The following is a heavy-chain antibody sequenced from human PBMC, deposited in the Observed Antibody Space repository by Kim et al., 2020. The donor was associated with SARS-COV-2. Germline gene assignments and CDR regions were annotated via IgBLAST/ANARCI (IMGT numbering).Heavy chain of an antibody. D-gene: IGHD4-17*01. J-gene: IGHJ5*02. V-gene: IGHV3-48*02. CDR3: ARQTTDYDWFDP. Sequence: YYADSVKGRVTISRDNAKNSLYLQMNSLGDEDTAVYYCARQTTDYDWFDPWGQGTLVTVSS.